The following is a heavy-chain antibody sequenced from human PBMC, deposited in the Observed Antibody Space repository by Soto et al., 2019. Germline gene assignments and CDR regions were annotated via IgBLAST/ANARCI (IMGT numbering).Heavy chain of an antibody. V-gene: IGHV1-18*01. CDR1: GYTFTSYG. CDR3: AGYSSSSHYYYYGMDV. J-gene: IGHJ6*02. Sequence: ASVKVSCKASGYTFTSYGISWVRQAPGQGLEWMGWISAYNGNTNYAQKLQGRVTMTTDTSTSTAYMELRSLRSDDTAVYYCAGYSSSSHYYYYGMDVWGQGTTVTVSS. CDR2: ISAYNGNT. D-gene: IGHD6-6*01.